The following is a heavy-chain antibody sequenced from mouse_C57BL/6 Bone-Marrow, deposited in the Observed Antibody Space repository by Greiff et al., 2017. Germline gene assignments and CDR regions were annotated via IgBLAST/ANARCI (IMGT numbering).Heavy chain of an antibody. Sequence: EVKLQESGGGLVKPGGSLKLSCAASGFTFSSYTMSWVRQTPEKRLEWVATISGGGGNTYYPDSVKGRFTISRDNAKITLYLQMSSLRSEDTALYYCARQLRLRFDYWGQGTTLTVSS. CDR3: ARQLRLRFDY. J-gene: IGHJ2*01. CDR1: GFTFSSYT. D-gene: IGHD3-2*02. CDR2: ISGGGGNT. V-gene: IGHV5-9*01.